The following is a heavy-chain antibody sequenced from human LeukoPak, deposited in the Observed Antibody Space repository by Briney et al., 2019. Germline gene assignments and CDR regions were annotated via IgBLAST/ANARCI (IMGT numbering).Heavy chain of an antibody. CDR2: IYSGGHT. J-gene: IGHJ4*02. V-gene: IGHV3-53*01. D-gene: IGHD4-17*01. CDR3: ARRAGEYSHPYDY. Sequence: PGGSLRLSCTVSGFTVSINSMSWVRQAPGKGLEWVSFIYSGGHTHYSDSVKGRFTISRDNSKNTLYLQMNSLRAEDTAVYYCARRAGEYSHPYDYWGQGTLVTVSS. CDR1: GFTVSINS.